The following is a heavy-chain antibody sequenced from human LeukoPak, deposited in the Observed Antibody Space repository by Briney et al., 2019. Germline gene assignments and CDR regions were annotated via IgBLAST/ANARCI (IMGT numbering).Heavy chain of an antibody. J-gene: IGHJ4*02. CDR1: GFTFSSSG. V-gene: IGHV3-30*02. Sequence: PGGSLRLSCAASGFTFSSSGMHWVRQAPVKGLEWVAYVPCDGIKKYYADSVRGRFTISRDNSKNTLYLQLNSLRADDTAVYYCAKDRPHSSGWGTPADYWGQGTLVTVSS. CDR3: AKDRPHSSGWGTPADY. CDR2: VPCDGIKK. D-gene: IGHD6-19*01.